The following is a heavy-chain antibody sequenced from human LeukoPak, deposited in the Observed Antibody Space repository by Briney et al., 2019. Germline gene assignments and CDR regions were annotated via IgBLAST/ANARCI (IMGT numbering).Heavy chain of an antibody. Sequence: ASVKVSCKASGYTFTGYYMHWVRQAPGQGLEWMGWINPNSGGTNYAQKFQGRVTMTRDTSISTAYMELSRLRSDDTAVYYCARDGGYSYPRGFDYWGQRTLVTVSS. CDR2: INPNSGGT. CDR3: ARDGGYSYPRGFDY. D-gene: IGHD5-18*01. CDR1: GYTFTGYY. J-gene: IGHJ4*02. V-gene: IGHV1-2*02.